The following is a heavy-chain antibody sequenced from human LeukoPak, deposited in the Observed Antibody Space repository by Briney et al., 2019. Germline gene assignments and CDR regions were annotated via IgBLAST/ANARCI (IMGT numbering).Heavy chain of an antibody. CDR2: ISYDGRNK. CDR1: GFTFNNYG. Sequence: GGSLRLSCAASGFTFNNYGMHWVRQAPGKGLEWVAVISYDGRNKHYPDSVKGRFTISRDISTDALWLQMDSLRTEDTAVYYCAKGPLRGTAAAIDYWGQGTLVTVSS. J-gene: IGHJ4*02. D-gene: IGHD2-2*01. V-gene: IGHV3-30*18. CDR3: AKGPLRGTAAAIDY.